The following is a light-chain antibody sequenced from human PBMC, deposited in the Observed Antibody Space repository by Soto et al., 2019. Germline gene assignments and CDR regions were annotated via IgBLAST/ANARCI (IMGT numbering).Light chain of an antibody. CDR1: QSINTY. CDR2: AAS. CDR3: QQSYSAPRT. J-gene: IGKJ2*01. Sequence: DIQMTQSPSSLSASVGDRVTITCRASQSINTYLNWYQQKPGKAPELLVSAASSLQSGVPSRFSGSGSGTDSTLTISSLEREDFATYYCQQSYSAPRTFGQGTKLEIK. V-gene: IGKV1-39*01.